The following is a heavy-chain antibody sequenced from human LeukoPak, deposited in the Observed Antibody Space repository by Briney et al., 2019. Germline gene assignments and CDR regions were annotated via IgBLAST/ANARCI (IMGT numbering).Heavy chain of an antibody. V-gene: IGHV3-30*02. J-gene: IGHJ6*03. D-gene: IGHD1-26*01. CDR3: AKVYGVGATDVYYYYYMDV. Sequence: GGSLRLSCAASGFTFSSYGMHWVRQAPGKGLEWVAFIRYDGSNKYYADSVKGRFTISRDDSKNTLYLQMNSLRAEDTAVYYCAKVYGVGATDVYYYYYMDVWGKGTTVTVSS. CDR1: GFTFSSYG. CDR2: IRYDGSNK.